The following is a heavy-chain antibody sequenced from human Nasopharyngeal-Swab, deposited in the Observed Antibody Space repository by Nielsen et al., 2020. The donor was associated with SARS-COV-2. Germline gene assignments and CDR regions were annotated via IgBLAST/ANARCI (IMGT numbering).Heavy chain of an antibody. D-gene: IGHD2-2*01. Sequence: GESLKISCAASGFTFSSYAMSWVRQAPGKGLERVSAISGSGGSTYYADSVKGRFSISRDNSKNTLYLQMNSLRAEDTAVYYCAKVKRPIVVVPAATDYWGQGTLVTVSS. J-gene: IGHJ4*02. CDR2: ISGSGGST. V-gene: IGHV3-23*01. CDR3: AKVKRPIVVVPAATDY. CDR1: GFTFSSYA.